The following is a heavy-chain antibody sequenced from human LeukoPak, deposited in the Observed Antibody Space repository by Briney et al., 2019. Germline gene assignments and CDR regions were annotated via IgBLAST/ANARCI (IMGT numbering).Heavy chain of an antibody. CDR1: GFIFSSYG. CDR2: TRYDGNNK. V-gene: IGHV3-30*02. Sequence: PGGSLRLSCAASGFIFSSYGMHWVRQAPGKGLEWVAFTRYDGNNKYYADSVKGRFTISRDNSKNTLYLQMNSLRVEDTAMYYCAKKGEYQLDYWGQGTLVTVSS. CDR3: AKKGEYQLDY. J-gene: IGHJ4*02. D-gene: IGHD3-16*01.